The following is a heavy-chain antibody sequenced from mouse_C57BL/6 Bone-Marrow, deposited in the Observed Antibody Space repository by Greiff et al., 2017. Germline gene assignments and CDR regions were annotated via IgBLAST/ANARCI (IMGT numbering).Heavy chain of an antibody. CDR3: ARGTYYSNLGSMDY. CDR1: GYTFTSYG. CDR2: IYPRSGNT. V-gene: IGHV1-81*01. Sequence: VHLVESGAELARPGASVKLSCKASGYTFTSYGISWVKQRTGQGLEWIGEIYPRSGNTYYNEKFKGKATLTADKSSSTAYMELRSLTSEDSAVYFCARGTYYSNLGSMDYWGQGTSVTVSS. D-gene: IGHD2-5*01. J-gene: IGHJ4*01.